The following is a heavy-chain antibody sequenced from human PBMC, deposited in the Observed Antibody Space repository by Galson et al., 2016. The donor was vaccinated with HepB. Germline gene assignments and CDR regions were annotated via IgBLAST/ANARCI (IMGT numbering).Heavy chain of an antibody. J-gene: IGHJ4*02. V-gene: IGHV3-30*18. CDR1: GFPFSGYG. CDR2: ISYDGSKK. Sequence: SLRLSCAVSGFPFSGYGMHWVRQAPGKGLEWVAVISYDGSKKNYADSVKGRFTISRDNSKNTLYMQMNNLGPDDTALYYCANSGGLEAATDTDYWGQGTLVTVSS. CDR3: ANSGGLEAATDTDY. D-gene: IGHD6-13*01.